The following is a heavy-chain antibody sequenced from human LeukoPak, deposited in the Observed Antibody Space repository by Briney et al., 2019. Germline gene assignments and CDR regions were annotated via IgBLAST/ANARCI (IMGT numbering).Heavy chain of an antibody. J-gene: IGHJ3*02. CDR2: IWYDGSNK. Sequence: GGSLRLSCAASGFTFSSYGMHWVRQAPGKGLEWVAVIWYDGSNKYYADSVKGRFTISRDNSKTTLYLQMNSLRAEDTAVYYCARDCSSGCDAFDIWGQGTMVTVSS. D-gene: IGHD6-19*01. CDR1: GFTFSSYG. CDR3: ARDCSSGCDAFDI. V-gene: IGHV3-33*01.